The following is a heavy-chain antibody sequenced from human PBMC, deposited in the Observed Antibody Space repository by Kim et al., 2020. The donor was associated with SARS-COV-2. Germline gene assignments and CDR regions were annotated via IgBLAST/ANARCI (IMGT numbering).Heavy chain of an antibody. CDR2: ISSGGSTI. J-gene: IGHJ6*02. CDR3: ARFDPAQTRDGMDV. Sequence: GGSLRLSCAASGFTFSDYYMSWIRQAPGKGLEWVSYISSGGSTIKYGDSVKGRFTISRDNAKNSLYLQMNSLRAEDTAVYYCARFDPAQTRDGMDVWGQGTTVTVSS. CDR1: GFTFSDYY. V-gene: IGHV3-11*01.